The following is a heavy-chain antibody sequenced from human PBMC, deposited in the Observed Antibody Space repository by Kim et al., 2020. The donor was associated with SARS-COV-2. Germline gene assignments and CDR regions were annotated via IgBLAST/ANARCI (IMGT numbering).Heavy chain of an antibody. CDR2: IYPGDSDT. CDR1: GYSFTSYW. J-gene: IGHJ2*01. D-gene: IGHD1-26*01. Sequence: GESLKISCKGSGYSFTSYWIGWVRQMPGKGLEWMGIIYPGDSDTRYSPSFQGQVTISADKSISTAYLQWSSLKASDTAMYYCARRSYSGSYFSVSWYFDLWGRGTLVTVSS. CDR3: ARRSYSGSYFSVSWYFDL. V-gene: IGHV5-51*01.